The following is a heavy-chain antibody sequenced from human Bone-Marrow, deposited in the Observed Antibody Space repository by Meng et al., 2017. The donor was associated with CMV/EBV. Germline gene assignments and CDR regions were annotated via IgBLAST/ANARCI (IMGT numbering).Heavy chain of an antibody. Sequence: ASVKVSCKASGYTFTGYYMHWVRQAPGQGLEWMGWINPNSGGTNYAQKFQGRVTMTRDTSISTAYMGLSRLRSDDTAVYYCARVGAKEYYYYGMDVWGQGTTVTVSS. CDR1: GYTFTGYY. V-gene: IGHV1-2*02. J-gene: IGHJ6*02. CDR3: ARVGAKEYYYYGMDV. CDR2: INPNSGGT.